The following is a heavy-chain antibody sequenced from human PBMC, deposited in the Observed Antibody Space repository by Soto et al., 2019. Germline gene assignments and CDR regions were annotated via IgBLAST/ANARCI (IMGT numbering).Heavy chain of an antibody. CDR2: INAGNGNT. Sequence: GASVKVSCKASGYSFTDYHIHWVRQAPGQRLEWMGWINAGNGNTKYSQKFQGRVTITRDTSASTAYMELSSLRSEDTAVYYCARDLFHYYDSSGSPYNWFDPWGQGTLVTVSS. V-gene: IGHV1-3*01. CDR3: ARDLFHYYDSSGSPYNWFDP. J-gene: IGHJ5*02. D-gene: IGHD3-22*01. CDR1: GYSFTDYH.